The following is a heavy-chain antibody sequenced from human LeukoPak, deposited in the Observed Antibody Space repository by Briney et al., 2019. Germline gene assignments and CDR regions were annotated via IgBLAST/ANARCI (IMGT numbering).Heavy chain of an antibody. J-gene: IGHJ4*02. Sequence: SETLSLTCTVSGGSISSYYWSWIRQPPGKGLEWIGYIYYSGSTNYNPSLKSRVTISVDTSKNQFSLKLSSVTAADTAVYYCERHEVGATTSPYFDYWGQGTLVTVSS. CDR3: ERHEVGATTSPYFDY. D-gene: IGHD1-26*01. V-gene: IGHV4-59*08. CDR1: GGSISSYY. CDR2: IYYSGST.